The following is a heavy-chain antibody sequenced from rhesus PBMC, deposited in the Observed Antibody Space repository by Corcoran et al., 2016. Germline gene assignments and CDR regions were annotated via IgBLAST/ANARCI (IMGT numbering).Heavy chain of an antibody. Sequence: QVQLQESGPGLVKPSETLSLTCAVSGGSISDDYYWSWIRQPPGKGLEWIGYIYVSGGGTNYNPSLNNRFTISIDTSKNQFSLKLSSVTAADTAVYYCASIAGTTGFVVFDYWGQGVLVTVSS. CDR3: ASIAGTTGFVVFDY. J-gene: IGHJ4*01. V-gene: IGHV4-106*01. CDR1: GGSISDDYY. CDR2: IYVSGGGT. D-gene: IGHD1-20*01.